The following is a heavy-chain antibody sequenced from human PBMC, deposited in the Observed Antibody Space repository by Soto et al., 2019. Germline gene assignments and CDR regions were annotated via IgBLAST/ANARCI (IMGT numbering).Heavy chain of an antibody. V-gene: IGHV4-59*01. Sequence: PSETLSLTCTVSGGSITTNYWSWIRQPPGKGLEWIGYIYYRGSTNYNPSLKSRVTISVDTSKNQFSLKLGSVTPADTAVYYCAREREGSGYDYWGQGTLVTVSS. J-gene: IGHJ4*02. D-gene: IGHD5-12*01. CDR1: GGSITTNY. CDR3: AREREGSGYDY. CDR2: IYYRGST.